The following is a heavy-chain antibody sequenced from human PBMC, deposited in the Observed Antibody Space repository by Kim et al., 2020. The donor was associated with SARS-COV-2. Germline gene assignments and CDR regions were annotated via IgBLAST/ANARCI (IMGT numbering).Heavy chain of an antibody. CDR1: GYMFTMHG. V-gene: IGHV1-18*01. D-gene: IGHD3-22*01. Sequence: ASVKVSCKASGYMFTMHGITRVRQAPGQGLEWMGWISAYNGNTNYAQKFQGRVTLTTDTSTSTVYMDLRTLTHDDTAVYYCARVKYYESSGYYDYWGQGTLVTVSS. CDR2: ISAYNGNT. J-gene: IGHJ4*02. CDR3: ARVKYYESSGYYDY.